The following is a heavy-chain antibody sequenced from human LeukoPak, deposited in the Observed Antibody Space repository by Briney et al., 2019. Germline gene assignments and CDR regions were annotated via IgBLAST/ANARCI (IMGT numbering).Heavy chain of an antibody. Sequence: SETLSLTCSVSGGSIRNYYLSWIRQSPGKGLEWIGNVDKRGSTNYNPSFKSRVIVSSDTSRDEFSLKLNSVTAADTAIYYCARGGSSCYGCHDWFDPWGQGTRVTVSS. V-gene: IGHV4-59*08. D-gene: IGHD2-2*01. CDR1: GGSIRNYY. J-gene: IGHJ5*02. CDR3: ARGGSSCYGCHDWFDP. CDR2: VDKRGST.